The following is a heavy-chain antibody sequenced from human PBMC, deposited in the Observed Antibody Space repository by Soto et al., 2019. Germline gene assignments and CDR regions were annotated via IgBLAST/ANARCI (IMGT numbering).Heavy chain of an antibody. D-gene: IGHD3-22*01. J-gene: IGHJ4*02. V-gene: IGHV3-53*01. Sequence: SCKASGYTFTSYYMHWVRQAPGQGLEWVSIIYSGDSTYYADSVRGRFTISRDSSKNTLHLQMNSLRAEDTAVYYCASREWRYYDNGPDYWGQGTLVNVSS. CDR1: GYTFTSYY. CDR3: ASREWRYYDNGPDY. CDR2: IYSGDST.